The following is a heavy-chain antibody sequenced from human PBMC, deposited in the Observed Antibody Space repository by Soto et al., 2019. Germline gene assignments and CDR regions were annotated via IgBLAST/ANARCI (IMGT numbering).Heavy chain of an antibody. CDR3: ARDNGVYSSGWSDGDY. J-gene: IGHJ4*02. CDR1: GYTFTSYY. CDR2: INPSGGST. Sequence: ASVKVSCKASGYTFTSYYMHWVRQAPGQGLEWMGIINPSGGSTSYAQKFQGRVTMTRDTSTSTVYMELSSLRSEDTAVYYCARDNGVYSSGWSDGDYWGQGTLVTVSS. D-gene: IGHD6-19*01. V-gene: IGHV1-46*01.